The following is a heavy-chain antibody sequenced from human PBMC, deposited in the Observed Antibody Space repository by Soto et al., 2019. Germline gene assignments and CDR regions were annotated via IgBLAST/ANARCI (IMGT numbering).Heavy chain of an antibody. Sequence: GCLRLACAASGFTFSSYSMNWVRQAPGKGLEWVSYISSSSSTIYYADSVKGRFTISRDNAKNSLYLQMNSLRDEDTAVYYCARDSSPYRELGYWGQGTLVTVSS. CDR2: ISSSSSTI. D-gene: IGHD1-26*01. CDR3: ARDSSPYRELGY. CDR1: GFTFSSYS. J-gene: IGHJ4*02. V-gene: IGHV3-48*02.